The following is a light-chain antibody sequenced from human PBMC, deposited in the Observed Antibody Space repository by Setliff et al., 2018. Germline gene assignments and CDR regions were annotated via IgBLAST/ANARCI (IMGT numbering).Light chain of an antibody. CDR2: DAS. Sequence: IVLTQSPGTLSLSPGERATLSCRASQSVSSGFLAWYQQKPGQAPRLLIYDASRRAAGIPDRFSGSGSGTDFTLTISRLEPEDFAVYYCQQYGSSLLTFGGGTKWIS. CDR1: QSVSSGF. V-gene: IGKV3-20*01. CDR3: QQYGSSLLT. J-gene: IGKJ4*01.